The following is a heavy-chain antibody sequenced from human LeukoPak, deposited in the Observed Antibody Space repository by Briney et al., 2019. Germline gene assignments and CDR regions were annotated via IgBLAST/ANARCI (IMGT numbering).Heavy chain of an antibody. D-gene: IGHD6-13*01. CDR2: INNVRNHI. CDR3: ARVAAARRYYYYYYMDV. J-gene: IGHJ6*03. Sequence: GGSLRLSCAASGFTFSTSAMNWVRQAPGKGLEWVSSINNVRNHIYYADSVKGRFTISRDNAKNSLYLQMNSLRAEDTAVYYCARVAAARRYYYYYYMDVWGKGTTVTVSS. CDR1: GFTFSTSA. V-gene: IGHV3-21*01.